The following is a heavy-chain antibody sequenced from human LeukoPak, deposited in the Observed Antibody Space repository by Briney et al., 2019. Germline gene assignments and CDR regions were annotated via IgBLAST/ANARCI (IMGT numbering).Heavy chain of an antibody. J-gene: IGHJ4*02. CDR3: ARDLGQATLSDY. Sequence: SVKVSCKASGGTFSSYAISWVRQAPGQGLEWMGGIIPIFGTANYAQKFQGRVTITTDESTSTAYMELSSLRSEDTAVYYCARDLGQATLSDYWGQGTLVTVSS. V-gene: IGHV1-69*05. D-gene: IGHD1-26*01. CDR1: GGTFSSYA. CDR2: IIPIFGTA.